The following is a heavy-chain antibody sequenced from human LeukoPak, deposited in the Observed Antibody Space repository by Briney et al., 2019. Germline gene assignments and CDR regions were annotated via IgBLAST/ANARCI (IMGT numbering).Heavy chain of an antibody. CDR1: GFTFSSYA. D-gene: IGHD3-9*01. CDR3: TRDLMDYDVSTGLHHYYMDV. J-gene: IGHJ6*02. Sequence: PGGSLRLSCAASGFTFSSYAMSWVRQAPGKGLEWVSAISGSGGSTYYADSVKGRFTISSDNSKNTLYLQMNSLRAQDTAVYYCTRDLMDYDVSTGLHHYYMDVWGQGTTVTVSS. CDR2: ISGSGGST. V-gene: IGHV3-23*01.